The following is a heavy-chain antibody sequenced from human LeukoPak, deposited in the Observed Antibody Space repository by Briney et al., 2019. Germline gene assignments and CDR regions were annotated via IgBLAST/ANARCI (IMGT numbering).Heavy chain of an antibody. CDR2: IYDSGNT. D-gene: IGHD2-2*01. J-gene: IGHJ3*02. CDR1: GGSISFFY. Sequence: SQTLSLTCTVSGGSISFFYWTWIRQPPGKGLEWIGYIYDSGNTKYSPSLKSRVTISLDTSKNQFSLKLSSVTAADTAVYYCARNDGYSSTWYAFDIWGQGTMVTVSS. V-gene: IGHV4-59*01. CDR3: ARNDGYSSTWYAFDI.